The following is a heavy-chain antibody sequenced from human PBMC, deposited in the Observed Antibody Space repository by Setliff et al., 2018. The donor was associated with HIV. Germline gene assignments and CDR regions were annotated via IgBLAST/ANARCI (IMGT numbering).Heavy chain of an antibody. V-gene: IGHV4-39*07. J-gene: IGHJ6*03. CDR3: ARDQREPGSGYSAFYEDHYYYYMDV. CDR1: GDSISSSAYY. CDR2: MHNSGST. Sequence: SETLSLTCTVSGDSISSSAYYWGWIRQPPGKGLEWIGSMHNSGSTYYNPSVKSRVTISVDTSKNQFSLKLSSVTAADTAVYYCARDQREPGSGYSAFYEDHYYYYMDVWGKGTTVTVSS. D-gene: IGHD3-22*01.